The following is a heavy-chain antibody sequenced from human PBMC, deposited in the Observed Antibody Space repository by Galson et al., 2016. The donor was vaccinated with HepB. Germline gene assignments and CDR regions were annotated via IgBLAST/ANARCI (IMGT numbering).Heavy chain of an antibody. CDR1: GGSISSNTR. CDR2: ILHSGST. CDR3: ARDSLNDVSLDI. V-gene: IGHV4-4*02. J-gene: IGHJ3*02. D-gene: IGHD1-1*01. Sequence: SETLSPTCDVSGGSISSNTRWNWFRQTPGKGLEWIGEILHSGSTNYNPSLRSRVSMSIATSKNQFSLKLSPVTAADTAVYFCARDSLNDVSLDIWGQGTMVTVSS.